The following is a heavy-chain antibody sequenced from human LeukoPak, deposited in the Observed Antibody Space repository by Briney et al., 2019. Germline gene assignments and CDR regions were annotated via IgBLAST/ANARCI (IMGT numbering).Heavy chain of an antibody. D-gene: IGHD2-8*02. CDR1: GFTLSSYA. J-gene: IGHJ4*02. CDR2: ISGSGTYT. CDR3: AKGSPGYCTGISCYSLDS. Sequence: GGSPRPSCAASGFTLSSYAMSCVRQAPRKGLEWVSSISGSGTYTYYADSVKGRFTISRDNSKNTLYLQMNSLRAEDTAVYYCAKGSPGYCTGISCYSLDSWGQGTLVTVSS. V-gene: IGHV3-23*01.